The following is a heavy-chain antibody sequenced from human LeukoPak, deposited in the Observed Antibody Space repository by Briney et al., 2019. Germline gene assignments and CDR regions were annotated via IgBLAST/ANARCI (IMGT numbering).Heavy chain of an antibody. Sequence: GESLKISCKGSGYSFTSYWIGWVRQLPGTGLEWRGIIVPGDSDGRFRPSFHAQVTLSADKSISASYLQWRSLKAANTAIYYCARRHYDSSGFWSFDYWGQGTLVTVSS. CDR2: IVPGDSDG. J-gene: IGHJ4*02. CDR1: GYSFTSYW. CDR3: ARRHYDSSGFWSFDY. D-gene: IGHD3-22*01. V-gene: IGHV5-51*01.